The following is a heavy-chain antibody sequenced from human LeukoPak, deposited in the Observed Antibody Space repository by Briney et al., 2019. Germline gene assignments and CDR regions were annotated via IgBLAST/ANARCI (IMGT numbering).Heavy chain of an antibody. CDR1: GGSISSGSYY. J-gene: IGHJ4*02. V-gene: IGHV4-61*02. Sequence: SETLSLTCTVSGGSISSGSYYWSWIRQPAGKGLEWIGRIYTSGSTNHNPSLKSRVTISVDTSKNQFSLKLSSVTAADTAVYYCARVRIPYYFDYWGQGTLVTVSS. CDR3: ARVRIPYYFDY. CDR2: IYTSGST.